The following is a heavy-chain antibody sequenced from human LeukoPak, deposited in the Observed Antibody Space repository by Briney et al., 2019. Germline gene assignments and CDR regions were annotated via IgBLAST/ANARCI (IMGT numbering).Heavy chain of an antibody. CDR3: ATAADHDYDFWSGYYTNAFDI. V-gene: IGHV4-61*02. J-gene: IGHJ3*02. CDR1: GGSIRSGSYY. CDR2: IYTSGST. Sequence: SETLSLTCTVSGGSIRSGSYYWSWIRQPAGKGLEWIGRIYTSGSTNYNPSLKSRVTISVDTSTKNQFSLKLSSVTAADTAVYYCATAADHDYDFWSGYYTNAFDIWGQGTMVTVSS. D-gene: IGHD3-3*01.